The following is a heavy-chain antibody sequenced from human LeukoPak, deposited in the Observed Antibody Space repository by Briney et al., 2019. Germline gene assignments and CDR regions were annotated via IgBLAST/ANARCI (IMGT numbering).Heavy chain of an antibody. J-gene: IGHJ6*04. CDR1: GFTFSSYA. D-gene: IGHD3-10*02. CDR2: ISTSGGST. V-gene: IGHV3-23*01. Sequence: GGSLRLSCAASGFTFSSYAMSWVRQAPGKGLEWVSTISTSGGSTYYADSVKGRFTISRDNSKNTLYLQMNSLRAEDTAVYYCAELGITMIGGVWGKGTTVTISS. CDR3: AELGITMIGGV.